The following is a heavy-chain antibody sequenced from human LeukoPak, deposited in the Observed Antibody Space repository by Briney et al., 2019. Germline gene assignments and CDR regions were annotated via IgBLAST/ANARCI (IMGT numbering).Heavy chain of an antibody. J-gene: IGHJ6*02. D-gene: IGHD3-10*01. CDR1: GYTFTSYV. V-gene: IGHV1-3*01. Sequence: ASVKVSCKPSGYTFTSYVMHWVRQAPGQRLEWMGWINAGNGNTKYSQKFQGRVTITRDTSASTAYMELSSLRSEDTAVYYCARSATMVRGVIIIHYGMDVWGQGTTVTVSS. CDR2: INAGNGNT. CDR3: ARSATMVRGVIIIHYGMDV.